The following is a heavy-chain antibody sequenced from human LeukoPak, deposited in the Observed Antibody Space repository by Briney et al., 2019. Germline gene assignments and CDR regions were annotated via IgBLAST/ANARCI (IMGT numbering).Heavy chain of an antibody. CDR3: ARQNAGYGDVY. J-gene: IGHJ4*02. CDR2: IYYSGST. D-gene: IGHD4-17*01. V-gene: IGHV4-39*01. Sequence: SETLSLTCTVSGGSISSSSYYRGWIRQPPGKGLEWIGNIYYSGSTYYNPSLKSRVTVSVNKSMNQFTLKLSSVAAADTAGYYGARQNAGYGDVYWGQGTLVTVSS. CDR1: GGSISSSSYY.